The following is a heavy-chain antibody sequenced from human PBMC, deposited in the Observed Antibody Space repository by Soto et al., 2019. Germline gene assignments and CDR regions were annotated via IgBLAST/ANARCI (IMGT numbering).Heavy chain of an antibody. V-gene: IGHV1-69*02. Sequence: QVQLVQSGSDVKKAGSSVKVSCKASGDTFNFYTINWVRQAPGLGLEWMGRFNPILSMSNYAQKFEGRVTITADKPTNTAYMGLSRLRVEDTAMYYCVTSYGSGYRAFDFWGQGALVTVSS. CDR3: VTSYGSGYRAFDF. CDR1: GDTFNFYT. J-gene: IGHJ4*02. D-gene: IGHD3-10*01. CDR2: FNPILSMS.